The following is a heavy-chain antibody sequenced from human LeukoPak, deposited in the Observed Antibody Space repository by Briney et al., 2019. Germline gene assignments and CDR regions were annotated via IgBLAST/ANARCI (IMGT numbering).Heavy chain of an antibody. V-gene: IGHV3-23*01. CDR3: ARLITMIVVDDQDY. CDR2: ISGSGGST. Sequence: KTGGSLRLSCAASGFTFSSYAMSWVRQAPGKGLEWVSAISGSGGSTYYADSVKGRFTISRDNAKNSLYLQMNSLRAEDTAVYYCARLITMIVVDDQDYWGQGTLVTVSS. D-gene: IGHD3-22*01. J-gene: IGHJ4*02. CDR1: GFTFSSYA.